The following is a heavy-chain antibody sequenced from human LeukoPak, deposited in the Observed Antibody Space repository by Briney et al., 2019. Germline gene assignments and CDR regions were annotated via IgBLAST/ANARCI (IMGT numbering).Heavy chain of an antibody. CDR1: GYTFTSYA. V-gene: IGHV7-4-1*02. Sequence: ASVKVSCKASGYTFTSYAMNWVRQAPGQGLEWVGWINTNTGNPTYAQGLTGRFVFSMDTSVSTAYLQISSLKAEDTAVYYCARERAAADENYFDYWGQGTLVTVSS. J-gene: IGHJ4*02. CDR2: INTNTGNP. D-gene: IGHD6-13*01. CDR3: ARERAAADENYFDY.